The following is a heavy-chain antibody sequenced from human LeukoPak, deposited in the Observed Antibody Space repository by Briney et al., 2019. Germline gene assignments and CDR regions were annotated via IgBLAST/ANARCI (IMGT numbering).Heavy chain of an antibody. CDR3: ATRPTGTWTSYYFDN. V-gene: IGHV4-38-2*02. CDR2: VYHSGTT. D-gene: IGHD3-16*01. Sequence: SETLSLTCSVSGFSISSGYFWGWIRQPPGKGLEWIGRVYHSGTTNYDPSLKSRVTISVDTSKNQFSLNLTSVTAADTAMYYCATRPTGTWTSYYFDNWGQGILVTVSS. J-gene: IGHJ4*02. CDR1: GFSISSGYF.